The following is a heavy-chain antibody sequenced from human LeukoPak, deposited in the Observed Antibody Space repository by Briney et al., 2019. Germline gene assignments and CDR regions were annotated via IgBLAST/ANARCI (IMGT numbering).Heavy chain of an antibody. J-gene: IGHJ3*02. Sequence: PSETLSLTCTVSGDSISSYCWSWIRQPPGKGLEWIGYIYYTGNTNYNPSLKSRVTISVDTSKNQFSLKLSSVTAADTAIYYCARDYAFDIWGQGTMVAVSS. V-gene: IGHV4-59*01. CDR3: ARDYAFDI. CDR2: IYYTGNT. CDR1: GDSISSYC.